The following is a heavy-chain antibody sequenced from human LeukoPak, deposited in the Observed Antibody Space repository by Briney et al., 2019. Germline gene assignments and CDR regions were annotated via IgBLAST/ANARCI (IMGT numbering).Heavy chain of an antibody. V-gene: IGHV3-33*01. CDR2: IWYDGSNK. CDR1: GFTFSSYG. CDR3: ARSSTRRYSSGWFGDYYFDY. Sequence: GGSLRLSCAASGFTFSSYGMHWVRQAPGKGLEWVAVIWYDGSNKYYADSVKGRFTISRDNSKNTLYLQMNSLRAEDTAVYYCARSSTRRYSSGWFGDYYFDYWGQGTLVTVSS. J-gene: IGHJ4*02. D-gene: IGHD6-19*01.